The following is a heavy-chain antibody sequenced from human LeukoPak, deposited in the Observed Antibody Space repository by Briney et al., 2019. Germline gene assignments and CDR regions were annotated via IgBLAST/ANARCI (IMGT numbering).Heavy chain of an antibody. J-gene: IGHJ3*02. Sequence: PGGSLRLSCAASGFTVSSNYISWVRPAPGKGLEWVSITSSGGNTYYADSVKGRFTISRDNSKNTLYLQMDSLRAEDSALYYCARAADYAFDIWGQGTMVTVSS. D-gene: IGHD3/OR15-3a*01. CDR3: ARAADYAFDI. V-gene: IGHV3-53*01. CDR1: GFTVSSNY. CDR2: TSSGGNT.